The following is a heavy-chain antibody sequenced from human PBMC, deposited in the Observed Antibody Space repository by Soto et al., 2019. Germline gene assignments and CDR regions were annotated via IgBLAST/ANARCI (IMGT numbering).Heavy chain of an antibody. V-gene: IGHV4-34*01. Sequence: SETLSLTCAVYGGSFSGYYWSWIRQPPGKGLERIGEINHSGSTNYNPSLKSRVTISVDTSKNQFSLKLSSVTAADTAVYYCARGPISSSWPYYYYYGMDVWGQGTTVTVS. J-gene: IGHJ6*02. CDR3: ARGPISSSWPYYYYYGMDV. D-gene: IGHD6-13*01. CDR1: GGSFSGYY. CDR2: INHSGST.